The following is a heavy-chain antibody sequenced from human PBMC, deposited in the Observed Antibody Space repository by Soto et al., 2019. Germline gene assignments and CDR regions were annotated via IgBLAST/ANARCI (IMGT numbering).Heavy chain of an antibody. D-gene: IGHD5-12*01. V-gene: IGHV1-46*01. Sequence: GASVKFHCKASGYTFTSYYMHWVRQAPGQGLEWMGIINPSGGSTSYAQKFQGRVTITRDTSASTAYMELSSLRSEDTAVYYCARLVYSGYDSGFDYWGQGTLVTVSS. CDR2: INPSGGST. J-gene: IGHJ4*02. CDR1: GYTFTSYY. CDR3: ARLVYSGYDSGFDY.